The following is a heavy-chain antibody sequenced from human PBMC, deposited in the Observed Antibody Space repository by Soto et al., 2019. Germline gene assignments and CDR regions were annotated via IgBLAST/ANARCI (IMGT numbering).Heavy chain of an antibody. CDR2: IIPILGIA. CDR1: GGTFSSYT. Sequence: GASVKVSCKASGGTFSSYTISWVRQAPGQGLEWMGRIIPILGIANYAQKFQGRVTITADKSTSTAYMELSSLRSEDTAVYYCASHPPPPIEYSSSSPLYYMDVWGKGTTVTVSS. D-gene: IGHD6-6*01. V-gene: IGHV1-69*02. CDR3: ASHPPPPIEYSSSSPLYYMDV. J-gene: IGHJ6*03.